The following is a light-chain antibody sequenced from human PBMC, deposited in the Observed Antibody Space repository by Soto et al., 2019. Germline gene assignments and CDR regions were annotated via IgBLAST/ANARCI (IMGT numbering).Light chain of an antibody. CDR3: QQSYSAYYT. CDR1: QSVSSSY. Sequence: EVLLTQSPGTLSLSPGERATLSCRASQSVSSSYLAWYQQKPGQAPRLLMYGTSSRATGIPDRFSGSGSGTDFTLTISRLEPEDSATYFCQQSYSAYYTFGPGTRLEI. V-gene: IGKV3-20*01. J-gene: IGKJ3*01. CDR2: GTS.